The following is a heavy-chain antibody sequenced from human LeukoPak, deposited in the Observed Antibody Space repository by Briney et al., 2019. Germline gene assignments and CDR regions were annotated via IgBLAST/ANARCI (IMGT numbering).Heavy chain of an antibody. CDR1: GYTFTSYG. J-gene: IGHJ4*02. CDR2: ISAYNGNT. V-gene: IGHV1-18*01. Sequence: GASVKVSCKASGYTFTSYGISWVRQAPGQGLEWMGWISAYNGNTNYAQKLQGRVTMTTDTSTSTAYMELRSLRSDDTAVYYCARIPVSGWYPSYIDYWGQGTLVTVSS. CDR3: ARIPVSGWYPSYIDY. D-gene: IGHD6-19*01.